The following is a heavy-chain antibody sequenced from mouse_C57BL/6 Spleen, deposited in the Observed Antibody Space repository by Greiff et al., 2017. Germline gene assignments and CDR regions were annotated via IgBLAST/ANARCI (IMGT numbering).Heavy chain of an antibody. CDR2: IYPGSGST. V-gene: IGHV1-55*01. CDR1: GYTFTSYW. D-gene: IGHD3-2*02. Sequence: QVQLQQSGAELVKPGASVKMSCKASGYTFTSYWITWVKQRPGQGLEWIGDIYPGSGSTNYNEKFKSKATLTVDTSSSTAYMQLSSLTSEDSAVYYCARWGGQLRPHFDYWGQGTTLTVSS. J-gene: IGHJ2*01. CDR3: ARWGGQLRPHFDY.